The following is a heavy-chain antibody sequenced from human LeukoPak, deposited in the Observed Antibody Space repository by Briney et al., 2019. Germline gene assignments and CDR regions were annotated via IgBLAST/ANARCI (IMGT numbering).Heavy chain of an antibody. J-gene: IGHJ6*02. V-gene: IGHV3-66*01. D-gene: IGHD6-13*01. CDR2: IYSGGST. CDR3: ARVRAAARYYYGMDV. CDR1: GFNVSSNY. Sequence: GGSLRLSCAASGFNVSSNYMSWVRQAPGKGLEWVSVIYSGGSTYYADSVKGRFTISRDNSKNMLYLQMNSLRAEDTAVYYCARVRAAARYYYGMDVWGQGTTVTVSS.